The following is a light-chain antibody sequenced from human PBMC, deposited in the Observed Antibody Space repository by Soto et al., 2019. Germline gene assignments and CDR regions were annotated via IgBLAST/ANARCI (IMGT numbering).Light chain of an antibody. Sequence: DIPLTQSPSFLSASVGDRVTVTCRASQGISRSLARYQENPGKAPKLLIYAASTMQGGGPARFSGSGSWTEFTLTISSLQPEDCATSYCQQNNSYPLTFGRGTKVNIK. V-gene: IGKV1-9*01. CDR2: AAS. CDR3: QQNNSYPLT. J-gene: IGKJ4*01. CDR1: QGISRS.